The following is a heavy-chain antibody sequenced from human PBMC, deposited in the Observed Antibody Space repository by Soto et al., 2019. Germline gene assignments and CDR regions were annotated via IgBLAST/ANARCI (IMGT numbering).Heavy chain of an antibody. V-gene: IGHV3-30*03. D-gene: IGHD1-26*01. CDR2: ILYDGSDK. CDR3: ARVGYYYYYGMDV. Sequence: GGSLRLSCAASGFTFSSYGMNWVRQAPGKGLEWVTGILYDGSDKYYADSVKGRFTISRDNAKNTLYLQMNSLRAEDTSVYYCARVGYYYYYGMDVWGQGTTVTVSS. J-gene: IGHJ6*02. CDR1: GFTFSSYG.